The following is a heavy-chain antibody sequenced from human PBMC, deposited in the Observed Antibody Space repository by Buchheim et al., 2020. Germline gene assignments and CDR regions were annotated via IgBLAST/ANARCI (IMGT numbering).Heavy chain of an antibody. CDR1: GFTFSSYS. J-gene: IGHJ6*03. CDR3: ARDSGPRYSSGWYRDYYYMDV. V-gene: IGHV3-48*01. D-gene: IGHD6-19*01. CDR2: ISSSSSTI. Sequence: EVQLVESGGGLVQPGGSLRLSCAASGFTFSSYSMNWVRQASGKGLEWVSYISSSSSTIYYADSVKGRFTISRDNAKNSLYLQMNSLRAEDTAVYYCARDSGPRYSSGWYRDYYYMDVWGKGTT.